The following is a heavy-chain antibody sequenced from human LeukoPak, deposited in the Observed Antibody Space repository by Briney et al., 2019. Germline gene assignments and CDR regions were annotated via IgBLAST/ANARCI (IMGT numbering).Heavy chain of an antibody. J-gene: IGHJ4*02. Sequence: GGSLRLSCAASGFTFSNYWIHWVRQPPGKGLVWVSRIHFDGFNTNYGDSVKGRFTISRDNAKNTVYLQMNSLRADDTAVHYCARGRGGDYGSGSFYFDYWGQGALVTVSS. V-gene: IGHV3-74*01. CDR2: IHFDGFNT. D-gene: IGHD3-10*01. CDR1: GFTFSNYW. CDR3: ARGRGGDYGSGSFYFDY.